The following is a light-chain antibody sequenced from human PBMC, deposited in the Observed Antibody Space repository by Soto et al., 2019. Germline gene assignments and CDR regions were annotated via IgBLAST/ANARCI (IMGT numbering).Light chain of an antibody. CDR3: QQYGSSQT. V-gene: IGKV3-20*01. CDR2: GAS. CDR1: QSVSSSC. Sequence: ESVLTQSPGTLSLSPGERATLSCRASQSVSSSCLAWYQQKPGQAPRLLIYGASSRATGIPDRFSGSGSGTDFTLTISRLEPEDVAVFYCQQYGSSQTFGQGTKVEIK. J-gene: IGKJ1*01.